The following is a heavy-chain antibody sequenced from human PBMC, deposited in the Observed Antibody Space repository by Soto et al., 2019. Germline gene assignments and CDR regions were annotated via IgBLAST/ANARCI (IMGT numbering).Heavy chain of an antibody. J-gene: IGHJ6*02. CDR2: IWYDGSNK. CDR3: ARDPRRWAYYDGMDG. Sequence: PGGSLRLSCAASGFTFSSYGMHWVRQAPGKGLEWVAVIWYDGSNKYYADSVKGRFTISRDNSKNTLYLQMNSLRAEDTAVYYCARDPRRWAYYDGMDGWGQGSTDTVSS. CDR1: GFTFSSYG. V-gene: IGHV3-33*01.